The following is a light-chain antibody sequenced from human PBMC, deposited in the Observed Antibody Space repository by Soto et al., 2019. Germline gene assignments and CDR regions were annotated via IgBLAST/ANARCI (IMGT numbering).Light chain of an antibody. V-gene: IGLV1-40*01. J-gene: IGLJ3*02. CDR3: QSYDSSLFWV. CDR2: GNS. Sequence: QSVLTQPPSVSGAPGQRVTISCTRSSSNIGAGYDVHWYQQLPGTAPKLLIYGNSNRPSGVPDRFSGSKSGTSASLAITGLQAEDEADYYCQSYDSSLFWVFGGGTKLTVL. CDR1: SSNIGAGYD.